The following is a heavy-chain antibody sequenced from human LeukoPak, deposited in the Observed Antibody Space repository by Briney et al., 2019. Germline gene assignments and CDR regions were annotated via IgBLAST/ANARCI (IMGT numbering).Heavy chain of an antibody. CDR3: ARDSFGALYYYYYGMDV. D-gene: IGHD1-26*01. V-gene: IGHV3-66*01. Sequence: GGSLRLPCAASGFTVSSNYMSWVRQAPGKGLEWVSVIYSGGSTYYADSVKGRFTISRDNSKNTLYLQMNSLRAEDTAVYYCARDSFGALYYYYYGMDVWGQGTTVTVSS. J-gene: IGHJ6*02. CDR2: IYSGGST. CDR1: GFTVSSNY.